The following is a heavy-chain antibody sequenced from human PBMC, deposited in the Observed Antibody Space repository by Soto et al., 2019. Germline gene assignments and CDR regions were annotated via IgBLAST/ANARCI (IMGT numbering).Heavy chain of an antibody. CDR1: GGSFSTNH. Sequence: QVQLHQWGAGLVRPSETLALTCAVNGGSFSTNHWNWIRQSPGKGLEWIGEISPDGATNFNPTLKSRLSRSVETSKRQFSLHLTSVTAADTAVYFCARGLAAQSFYFDFWGQGTLVTVSS. J-gene: IGHJ4*02. D-gene: IGHD6-25*01. CDR2: ISPDGAT. V-gene: IGHV4-34*01. CDR3: ARGLAAQSFYFDF.